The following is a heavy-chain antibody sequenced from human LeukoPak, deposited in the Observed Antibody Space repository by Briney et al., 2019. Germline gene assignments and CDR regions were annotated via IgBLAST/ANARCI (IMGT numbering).Heavy chain of an antibody. J-gene: IGHJ3*01. D-gene: IGHD3-22*01. V-gene: IGHV1-46*01. CDR1: GYTFTSYY. Sequence: GSVTVSCTASGYTFTSYYMHWVRQAPGQGLEWMGIINPSGGSTSYAQKFQGRVTMTRDTSTSTVYMELSSLRSEDTAVYYCASSPYDSSGYYYYWGQGTMDTVSS. CDR3: ASSPYDSSGYYYY. CDR2: INPSGGST.